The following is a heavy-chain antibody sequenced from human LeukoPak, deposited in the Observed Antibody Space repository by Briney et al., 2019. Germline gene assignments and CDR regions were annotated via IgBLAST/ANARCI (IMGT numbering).Heavy chain of an antibody. CDR1: GGTFSSYA. Sequence: ASVKVSCKASGGTFSSYAISWMRQAPGQGLEWMGRIIPILGIANYAQKFQGRVTITADKSTSTAYMELSSLRSEDTAVYYCAYYDSSGYYYPDAEYFQHWGQGTLVTVSS. J-gene: IGHJ1*01. CDR3: AYYDSSGYYYPDAEYFQH. D-gene: IGHD3-22*01. V-gene: IGHV1-69*04. CDR2: IIPILGIA.